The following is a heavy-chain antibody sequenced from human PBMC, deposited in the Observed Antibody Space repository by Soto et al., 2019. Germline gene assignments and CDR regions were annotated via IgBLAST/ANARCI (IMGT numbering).Heavy chain of an antibody. CDR2: FSHSGNS. J-gene: IGHJ4*02. D-gene: IGHD6-13*01. CDR1: GGSISSGGYS. V-gene: IGHV4-30-2*06. Sequence: QVQLQESGSGLVKPSQTLSLTCAVSGGSISSGGYSWSWIRQSPGKGLEWIGYFSHSGNSYYSPSLKSRVPISVDRSKNQFSLKVRSVTAADTAVYYCARGGAFSGSHDYWGQGTLVTVSS. CDR3: ARGGAFSGSHDY.